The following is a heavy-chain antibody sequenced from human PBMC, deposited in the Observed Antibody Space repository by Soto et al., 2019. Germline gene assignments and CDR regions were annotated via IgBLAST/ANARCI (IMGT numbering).Heavy chain of an antibody. CDR3: AKALYDFDGAFDI. Sequence: GGSLRLSCAASGFTFNNYAMNWVRQAPGKGLNWVSSISSTGVSTYYADSVRGRFTVSRDYSKNTLYLQMNSLRADDTAVYYCAKALYDFDGAFDIWGQGTMVTVSS. V-gene: IGHV3-23*01. CDR2: ISSTGVST. CDR1: GFTFNNYA. J-gene: IGHJ3*02. D-gene: IGHD3-22*01.